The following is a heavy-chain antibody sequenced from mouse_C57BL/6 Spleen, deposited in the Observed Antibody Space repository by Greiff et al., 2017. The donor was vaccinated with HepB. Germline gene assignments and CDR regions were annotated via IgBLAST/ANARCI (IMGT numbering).Heavy chain of an antibody. V-gene: IGHV1-15*01. CDR1: GYTFTDYE. D-gene: IGHD2-4*01. CDR3: TRNGDYDGRYFDY. Sequence: QVQLQQSGAELVRPGASVTLSCKASGYTFTDYEMHWVKQTPVHGLEWIGAIDPETGGTAYNQKFKGKAILTADKSSSTAYMELRSLTSEDSAVYYCTRNGDYDGRYFDYWGQGTTLTVSS. CDR2: IDPETGGT. J-gene: IGHJ2*01.